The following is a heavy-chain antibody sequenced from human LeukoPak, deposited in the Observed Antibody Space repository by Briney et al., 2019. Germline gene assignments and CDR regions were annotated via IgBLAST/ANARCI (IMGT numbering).Heavy chain of an antibody. CDR2: IKSKTDGGTT. J-gene: IGHJ4*02. Sequence: GGSLRLSCAASGLTFSNAWMSWVRQAPGKGPEWVGRIKSKTDGGTTDYAAPVKGRFTISRDDPTSTLFLQMNSLTTEDTALYYCNTDSLVRSYWGQGTLVTVSS. V-gene: IGHV3-15*01. CDR3: NTDSLVRSY. D-gene: IGHD2-8*02. CDR1: GLTFSNAW.